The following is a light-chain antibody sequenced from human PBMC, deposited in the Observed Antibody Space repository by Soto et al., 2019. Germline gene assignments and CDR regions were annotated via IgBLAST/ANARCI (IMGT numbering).Light chain of an antibody. CDR3: QQHSRSIT. CDR2: GAS. Sequence: VLTQSPGTLSLSPGERATLSCRASQSVNNNYLAWYQQKPGQSPRLLIYGASIRATAIPDRFSGSGSGTDFTLTISRLEPEDSAAYYCQQHSRSITFGGGTKVDIK. J-gene: IGKJ4*01. V-gene: IGKV3-20*01. CDR1: QSVNNNY.